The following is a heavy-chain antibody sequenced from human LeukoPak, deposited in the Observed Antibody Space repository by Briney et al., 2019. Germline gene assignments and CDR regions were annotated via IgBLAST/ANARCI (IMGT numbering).Heavy chain of an antibody. J-gene: IGHJ4*02. CDR3: AKDYGYSSSWLDY. Sequence: GGSLRLSCAASGFTLDDYAMHWARHAPGKGLEWVSGISWNSGSIGYADSVKGRFTISRDNAKNSLYLQMNSLRAEDTALYYCAKDYGYSSSWLDYWGQGTLVTVSS. V-gene: IGHV3-9*01. D-gene: IGHD6-13*01. CDR2: ISWNSGSI. CDR1: GFTLDDYA.